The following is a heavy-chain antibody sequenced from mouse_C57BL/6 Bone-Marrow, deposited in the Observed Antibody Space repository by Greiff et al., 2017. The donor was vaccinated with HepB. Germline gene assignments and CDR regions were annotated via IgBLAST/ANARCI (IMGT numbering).Heavy chain of an antibody. V-gene: IGHV1-72*01. J-gene: IGHJ4*01. CDR3: ASTRTFYAIDY. Sequence: QVQLQQPGAELVKPGASVKLSCKASGYTFTSYWMHWVKQRPGRGLEWIGRIDPNSGGTKYNEKFKSKATLTVDKPSSTAYMPLSSLTSEDSAVYYCASTRTFYAIDYWCQGTAVTVSS. CDR2: IDPNSGGT. D-gene: IGHD1-1*01. CDR1: GYTFTSYW.